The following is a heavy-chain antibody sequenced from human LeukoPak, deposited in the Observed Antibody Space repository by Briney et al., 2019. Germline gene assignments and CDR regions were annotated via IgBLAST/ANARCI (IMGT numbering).Heavy chain of an antibody. CDR3: AVDGGPDDAFDI. J-gene: IGHJ3*02. V-gene: IGHV1-8*01. D-gene: IGHD4-23*01. Sequence: GASVKVSCKASGYTFTSYDVNWVRQATGQGLEWMGWMNPNSGNTGYAQKFQGRVTMTRNTSISTAYMELSSLRSEDTAVYYCAVDGGPDDAFDIWGQGTMVTVSS. CDR1: GYTFTSYD. CDR2: MNPNSGNT.